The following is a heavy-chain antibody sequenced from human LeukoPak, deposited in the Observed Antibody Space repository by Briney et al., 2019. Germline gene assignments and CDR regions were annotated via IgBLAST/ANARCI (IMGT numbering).Heavy chain of an antibody. CDR2: INPTDSDA. Sequence: GESLNISCKGSGYSFTTYWIGWVRQMPGKGLEWVGFINPTDSDATYSPSFQGQVIISADKSISTAYLQWSSLKASDTAMYYCARAWSLDYWGQGTLVTVSS. V-gene: IGHV5-51*01. CDR3: ARAWSLDY. D-gene: IGHD2-15*01. CDR1: GYSFTTYW. J-gene: IGHJ4*02.